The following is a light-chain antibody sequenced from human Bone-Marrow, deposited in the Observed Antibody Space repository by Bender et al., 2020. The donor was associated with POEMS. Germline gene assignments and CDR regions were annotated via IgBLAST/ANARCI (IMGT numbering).Light chain of an antibody. V-gene: IGLV1-44*01. J-gene: IGLJ3*02. CDR2: SSH. Sequence: QSVLTQPPSASGTPGQRVTISCSGGSSNIGAHAVNWYQHLPGTAPKLLIYSSHRRPSEVPDRFSGSRSGTSASLAISGLQSEDAADYSCAVWDDSLNGWVFGGGTKLTVL. CDR3: AVWDDSLNGWV. CDR1: SSNIGAHA.